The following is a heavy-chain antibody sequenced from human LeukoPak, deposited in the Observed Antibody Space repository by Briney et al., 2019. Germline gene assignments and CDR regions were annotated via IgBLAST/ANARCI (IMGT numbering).Heavy chain of an antibody. D-gene: IGHD3-10*02. CDR1: GFTFSSYA. J-gene: IGHJ4*02. CDR2: ISGSGDNT. Sequence: GGSLRLSCAASGFTFSSYAMSWVRQAPGKGLEWVSGISGSGDNTYYADSMKGRFTISRDNSKNTLYLQMNSLRAEDTAVYYCARALKSPHVITLYEKPYYFDFWGQGTLVTVSS. V-gene: IGHV3-23*01. CDR3: ARALKSPHVITLYEKPYYFDF.